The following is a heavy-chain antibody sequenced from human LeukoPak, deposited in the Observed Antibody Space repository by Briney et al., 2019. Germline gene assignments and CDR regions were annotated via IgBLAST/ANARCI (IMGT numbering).Heavy chain of an antibody. D-gene: IGHD3-10*01. CDR2: ISSSSSYI. CDR1: GFTFSSYS. CDR3: AREGVGFGELLYRYYYYGMDV. J-gene: IGHJ6*02. V-gene: IGHV3-21*01. Sequence: PGGSLRLSCAASGFTFSSYSMNWVRQAPGKGLEWVSSISSSSSYIYYADSVKGRFTISRDNAKNSLYLQMNSLRAEDTAVYYCAREGVGFGELLYRYYYYGMDVWGQGTTVTVSS.